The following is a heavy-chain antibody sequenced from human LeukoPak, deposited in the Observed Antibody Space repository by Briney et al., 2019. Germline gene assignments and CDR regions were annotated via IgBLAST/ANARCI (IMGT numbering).Heavy chain of an antibody. CDR3: ARGANYYDSSGYYYRLGY. D-gene: IGHD3-22*01. CDR1: GYTFTSYG. Sequence: ASVKVSCKASGYTFTSYGISWVRQAPGQGLEWMGWISAYNGNTNYAQKLQGRVAMTTDTSTSTAYMELRSLRSEDTAVYYCARGANYYDSSGYYYRLGYWGQGTLVTVSS. V-gene: IGHV1-18*01. CDR2: ISAYNGNT. J-gene: IGHJ4*02.